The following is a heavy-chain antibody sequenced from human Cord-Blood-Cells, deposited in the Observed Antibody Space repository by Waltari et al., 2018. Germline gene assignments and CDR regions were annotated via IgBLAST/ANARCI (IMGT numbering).Heavy chain of an antibody. CDR3: ATPLGYYGSGSYYAFDI. J-gene: IGHJ3*02. CDR1: GYTFPSYA. D-gene: IGHD3-10*01. V-gene: IGHV1-3*01. CDR2: INAGNGNT. Sequence: QVQLVQSGAEVKKPGASVKVSCKASGYTFPSYALHWVRQAPGQRLEWMGWINAGNGNTKYSQKFQGRVTITRDTSASTAYMELSSLRSEDTAVYYCATPLGYYGSGSYYAFDIWGQGTMVTVSS.